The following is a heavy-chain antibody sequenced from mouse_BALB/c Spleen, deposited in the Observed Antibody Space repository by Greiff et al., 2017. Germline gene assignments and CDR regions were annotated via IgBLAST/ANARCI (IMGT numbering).Heavy chain of an antibody. Sequence: EVQLVESGGGLVQPGGSRKLSCAASGFTFSSFGMHWVRQAPEKGLEWVAYISSGSCTIYYADTVKGRFTISRDNPKNTLFLQMNSLRSEDTAMYYCARSGAVVATYYAMDYWGQGTSVTVSS. J-gene: IGHJ4*01. V-gene: IGHV5-17*02. D-gene: IGHD1-1*01. CDR3: ARSGAVVATYYAMDY. CDR2: ISSGSCTI. CDR1: GFTFSSFG.